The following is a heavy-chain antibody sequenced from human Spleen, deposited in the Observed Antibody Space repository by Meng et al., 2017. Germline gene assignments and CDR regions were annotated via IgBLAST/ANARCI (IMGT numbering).Heavy chain of an antibody. Sequence: GGSLRLSCAASGFTFSSQAMSWVRQASGKGLEWVSGINWRGTTTAYADSVKGRFTISRDSAENSLFLQMNSLRAEDTALYYCARGITTFGVITDAFDIWGQGTMVTVSS. CDR1: GFTFSSQA. V-gene: IGHV3-20*04. CDR3: ARGITTFGVITDAFDI. D-gene: IGHD3-3*01. J-gene: IGHJ3*02. CDR2: INWRGTTT.